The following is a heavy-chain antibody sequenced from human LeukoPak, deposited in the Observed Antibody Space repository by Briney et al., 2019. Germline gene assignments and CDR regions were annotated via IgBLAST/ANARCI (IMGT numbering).Heavy chain of an antibody. CDR2: IYYTGST. D-gene: IGHD6-13*01. J-gene: IGHJ4*02. V-gene: IGHV4-59*01. CDR1: GGSISNYY. CDR3: ARNLIPEQLVLNF. Sequence: PSETLSLTCAVSGGSISNYYWNWIRQPPGKGLEWIGYIYYTGSTNYNPSLKSRVTMSVDTSKNQFSLNLKSVTPEDTAVYYCARNLIPEQLVLNFWGQGTLVTVSS.